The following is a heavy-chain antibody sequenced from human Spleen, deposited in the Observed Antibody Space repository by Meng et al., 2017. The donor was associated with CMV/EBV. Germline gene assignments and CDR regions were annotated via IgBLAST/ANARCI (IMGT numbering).Heavy chain of an antibody. V-gene: IGHV4-31*03. CDR2: ISYSGTT. CDR3: AKVGPGWRSSTLVFDP. CDR1: RGSISRGRDH. Sequence: SETLSLTCTVSRGSISRGRDHWSWIRQHPGKGLERIGYISYSGTTYYNPSLKSRISRSVDTSKTQFSLQLSSVTAADTAVYYCAKVGPGWRSSTLVFDPWGQGILVTVSS. D-gene: IGHD2-2*01. J-gene: IGHJ5*02.